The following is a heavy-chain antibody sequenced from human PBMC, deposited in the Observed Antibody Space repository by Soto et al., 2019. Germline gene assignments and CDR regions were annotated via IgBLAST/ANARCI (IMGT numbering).Heavy chain of an antibody. Sequence: ASVKVSCKASGYTFTGYDMHWVRQAPGQGLEWMGWINPNSGGTNYAQKFQGRVTMTRDTSISTAYMELSRLRSDDTAVYYCARDSHPGATDYYYYGMDVWGQGTTVTVSS. V-gene: IGHV1-2*02. CDR1: GYTFTGYD. D-gene: IGHD1-26*01. CDR2: INPNSGGT. J-gene: IGHJ6*02. CDR3: ARDSHPGATDYYYYGMDV.